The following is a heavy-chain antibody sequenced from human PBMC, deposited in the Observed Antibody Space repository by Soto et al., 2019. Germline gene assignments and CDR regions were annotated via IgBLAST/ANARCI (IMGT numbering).Heavy chain of an antibody. D-gene: IGHD2-2*01. V-gene: IGHV4-39*01. CDR1: GGSISSSSYY. J-gene: IGHJ4*02. Sequence: PSETLSLTCTVSGGSISSSSYYWGWIRQPPGKGLEWIGSIYYSGSTYYNPSLKSRVTISVDTSKNQFSLKLGSVTAADTAVYYCARQGYCSSTSCYFDGYGSNLRENYFDSWGQETLVTV. CDR3: ARQGYCSSTSCYFDGYGSNLRENYFDS. CDR2: IYYSGST.